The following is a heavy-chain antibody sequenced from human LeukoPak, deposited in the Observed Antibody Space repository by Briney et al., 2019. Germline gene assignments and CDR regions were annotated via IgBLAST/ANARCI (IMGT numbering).Heavy chain of an antibody. CDR1: GGSISSSNW. V-gene: IGHV4-4*02. Sequence: SETLSLTCAVSGGSISSSNWWSWVRQPPGKGLEWIGEIYHSGSTNYNPSLKSRVTISVDKSKNQFSLKLSSVTAADTAVYYCARVRNDILTGYYLFGYWGQGTLVTVSS. CDR2: IYHSGST. J-gene: IGHJ4*02. CDR3: ARVRNDILTGYYLFGY. D-gene: IGHD3-9*01.